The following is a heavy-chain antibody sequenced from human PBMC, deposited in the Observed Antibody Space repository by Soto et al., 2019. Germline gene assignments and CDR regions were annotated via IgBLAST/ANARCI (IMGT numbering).Heavy chain of an antibody. J-gene: IGHJ4*02. CDR3: TRAYDYIWGSYRYSGFYYFDY. D-gene: IGHD3-16*02. V-gene: IGHV3-49*03. CDR1: GFTFGDYA. CDR2: IRSKAYGGTT. Sequence: GGSLRLSCTASGFTFGDYAMSWFRQAPGKGLEWVGFIRSKAYGGTTEYAASVKGRFTISRDDSKSIAYLQMNSLKTEDTAVYYCTRAYDYIWGSYRYSGFYYFDYWGQGTLVTVSS.